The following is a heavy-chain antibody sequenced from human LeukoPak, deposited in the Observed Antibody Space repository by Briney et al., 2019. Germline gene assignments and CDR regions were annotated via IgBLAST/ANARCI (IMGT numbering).Heavy chain of an antibody. Sequence: VASVKVSCKASGYTFTSYGISWVRQAPGQGLEWMGWISAYNGNTNYAQKLQGRVTMTTDTSTSTAYMELRSLRSDDTAVYYCARDRSSSWTLMGSPTEYFQHWGQGTLVTVSS. CDR1: GYTFTSYG. D-gene: IGHD6-13*01. CDR2: ISAYNGNT. V-gene: IGHV1-18*01. CDR3: ARDRSSSWTLMGSPTEYFQH. J-gene: IGHJ1*01.